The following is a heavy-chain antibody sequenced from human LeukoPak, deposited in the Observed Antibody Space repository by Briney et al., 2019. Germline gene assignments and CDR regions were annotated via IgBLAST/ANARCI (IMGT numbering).Heavy chain of an antibody. Sequence: SETLSLTCTVSGGSISSYYWSWIRQPPGKGLEWLGYVFYSGSTNYNPSLKSRVTISVDTSKNQFSLKLSSVTAADTAVYYCARHASYYYYGMDVWGQGTTVTVSS. CDR1: GGSISSYY. CDR2: VFYSGST. J-gene: IGHJ6*02. V-gene: IGHV4-59*08. CDR3: ARHASYYYYGMDV.